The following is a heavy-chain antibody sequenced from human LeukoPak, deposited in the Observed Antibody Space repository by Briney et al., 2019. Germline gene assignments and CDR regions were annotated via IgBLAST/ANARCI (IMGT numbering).Heavy chain of an antibody. J-gene: IGHJ4*02. V-gene: IGHV3-66*01. CDR1: GFTVSSNY. CDR3: AYEETTAFHY. Sequence: PGGSLRLSCAASGFTVSSNYMSWVRQAPGKGLEWVSVIYSGGSTYYADSVKDRFTISRDNSKNTLYLQMNSLRAEDTAIYNCAYEETTAFHYWGQGTLVTVSS. D-gene: IGHD4-11*01. CDR2: IYSGGST.